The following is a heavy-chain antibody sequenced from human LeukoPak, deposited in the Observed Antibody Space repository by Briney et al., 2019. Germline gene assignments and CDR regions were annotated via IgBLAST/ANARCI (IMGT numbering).Heavy chain of an antibody. CDR1: GYTFTGYY. D-gene: IGHD3-22*01. CDR3: ARARYYYDSSGSFALDY. CDR2: INPNSGGT. Sequence: GASVKVSCKASGYTFTGYYMHWVRQAPGQGLEWMGRINPNSGGTNYAQKFQGRVTMTRDTSISTAYMELGRLRPDDTAVYYCARARYYYDSSGSFALDYWGQGTLVTVSS. V-gene: IGHV1-2*06. J-gene: IGHJ4*02.